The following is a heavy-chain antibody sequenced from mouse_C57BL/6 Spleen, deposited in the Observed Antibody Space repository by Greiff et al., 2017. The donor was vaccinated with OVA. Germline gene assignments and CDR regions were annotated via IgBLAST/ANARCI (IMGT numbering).Heavy chain of an antibody. CDR2: IWSDGST. J-gene: IGHJ1*03. D-gene: IGHD2-2*01. V-gene: IGHV2-6*03. Sequence: VKLMESGPGLVAPSQSLSITCTVSGFSLTSYGVHWVRQPPGKGLEWLVVIWSDGSTTYNSALKSRLSISKDNSKSQVFLKMNSLQTADTAMYYCARGYGYDDWYFDVWGTGTTVTVSS. CDR3: ARGYGYDDWYFDV. CDR1: GFSLTSYG.